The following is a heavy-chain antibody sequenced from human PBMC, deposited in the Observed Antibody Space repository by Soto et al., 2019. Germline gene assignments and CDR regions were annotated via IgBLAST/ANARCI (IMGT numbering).Heavy chain of an antibody. V-gene: IGHV3-30*18. J-gene: IGHJ6*02. CDR1: GFTFRGYG. CDR2: ISYDGSIK. D-gene: IGHD5-18*01. Sequence: GGSLRLSCAASGFTFRGYGMHWVRQAPGRGLEWVALISYDGSIKYYADSVRGRFTISRDNSKNTLYLQMNSLRAEDTAVYYCANSEYSRYKNIDVWGRGTTVTVSS. CDR3: ANSEYSRYKNIDV.